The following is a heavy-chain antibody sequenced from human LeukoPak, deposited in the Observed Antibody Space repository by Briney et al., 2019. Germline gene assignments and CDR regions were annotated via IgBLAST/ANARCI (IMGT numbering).Heavy chain of an antibody. J-gene: IGHJ1*01. D-gene: IGHD5/OR15-5a*01. CDR1: GYTFSDYY. CDR3: ARPPRDLVSAAPFPF. Sequence: ASVKVSCKASGYTFSDYYIHWVRQAPGEGLEWVGWVFPRSGDTYYSQRFHGRVAMTTDTSINTAYMELSRLKSDDTGVYFCARPPRDLVSAAPFPFWGQGTLVTASS. V-gene: IGHV1-2*02. CDR2: VFPRSGDT.